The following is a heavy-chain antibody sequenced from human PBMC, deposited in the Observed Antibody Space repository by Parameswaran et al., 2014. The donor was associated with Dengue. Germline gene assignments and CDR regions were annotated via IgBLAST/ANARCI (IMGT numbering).Heavy chain of an antibody. CDR3: ARDVLNKAGFDP. D-gene: IGHD1/OR15-1a*01. Sequence: WIRQPPGKGLEWVANIKQDGSDTNYLDSVRGRFTISRDNAKNSLYLQMNSLRAEDTAVYYCARDVLNKAGFDPWGQGTLVTVSS. V-gene: IGHV3-7*01. J-gene: IGHJ5*02. CDR2: IKQDGSDT.